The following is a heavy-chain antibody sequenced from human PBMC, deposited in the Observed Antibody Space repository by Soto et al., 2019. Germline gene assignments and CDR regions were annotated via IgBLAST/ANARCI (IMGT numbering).Heavy chain of an antibody. Sequence: QVQLVQSGAEVMQPGASVKVSCKASGYTFSVYDINWVRQATGQGLEWMGWMNPKSGNTGYAQKFQGRVTMTRNTPISTAYMELSSLRSEDTAVYYCARALPSDYGREIYYYYGMDVWGQGTTVTVSS. J-gene: IGHJ6*02. V-gene: IGHV1-8*02. D-gene: IGHD3-10*02. CDR1: GYTFSVYD. CDR3: ARALPSDYGREIYYYYGMDV. CDR2: MNPKSGNT.